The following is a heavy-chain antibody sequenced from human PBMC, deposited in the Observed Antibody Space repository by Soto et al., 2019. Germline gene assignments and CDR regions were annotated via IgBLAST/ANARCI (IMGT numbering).Heavy chain of an antibody. CDR1: GFSFGTHE. V-gene: IGHV3-48*03. Sequence: PVGSLRLSCAASGFSFGTHEMNWVRQAQGKGLEWVSYISGSGSPMYYAASVKGRFTISGDNAKNSLYLQMNSLRADDTAVYYCARECSGYGNSGMGVWGQGTTVTVSS. D-gene: IGHD6-13*01. CDR3: ARECSGYGNSGMGV. CDR2: ISGSGSPM. J-gene: IGHJ6*02.